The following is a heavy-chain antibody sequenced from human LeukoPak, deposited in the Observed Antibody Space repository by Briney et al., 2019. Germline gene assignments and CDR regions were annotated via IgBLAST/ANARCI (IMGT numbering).Heavy chain of an antibody. Sequence: SETLSLTCTVSGGSISSYYWSWIRQPAGKGLEWIGRIYTSGSTNYNPSLKSRVTMSVDTSKNQFSLKLSSVTAADTAVYYCARQWFGENKGTFDVWGQGTIVTVSS. CDR3: ARQWFGENKGTFDV. CDR1: GGSISSYY. D-gene: IGHD3-10*01. J-gene: IGHJ3*01. CDR2: IYTSGST. V-gene: IGHV4-4*07.